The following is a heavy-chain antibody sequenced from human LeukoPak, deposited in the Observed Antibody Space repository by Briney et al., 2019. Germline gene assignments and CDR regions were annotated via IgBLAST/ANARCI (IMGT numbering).Heavy chain of an antibody. CDR3: ARSIVVVPAAIDGHDAFDI. D-gene: IGHD2-2*02. V-gene: IGHV4-34*01. CDR1: GGSFSGYY. Sequence: SETLSLTCAVYGGSFSGYYWSWIRQPPGKGLEWIGEINHSGSTNYNPSLKSRVTISVDTSKNQFSLKLSSVTAADTAVYYCARSIVVVPAAIDGHDAFDIWGQRTMVTLSS. J-gene: IGHJ3*02. CDR2: INHSGST.